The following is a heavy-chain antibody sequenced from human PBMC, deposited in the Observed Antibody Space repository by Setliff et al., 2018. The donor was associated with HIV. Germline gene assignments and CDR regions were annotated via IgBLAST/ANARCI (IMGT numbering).Heavy chain of an antibody. CDR1: GFTFGDYA. CDR3: AKDLSRYYGLGIDN. Sequence: HPGGSLRLSCAASGFTFGDYAMSWVRQAPGKGLEWVSLLEWNGDRKYYADSVKGRFTISRDNSRNSVYLQMSSLREEDTAVYYCAKDLSRYYGLGIDNWGLGTLVTVSS. V-gene: IGHV3-43D*04. CDR2: LEWNGDRK. J-gene: IGHJ4*02. D-gene: IGHD3-10*01.